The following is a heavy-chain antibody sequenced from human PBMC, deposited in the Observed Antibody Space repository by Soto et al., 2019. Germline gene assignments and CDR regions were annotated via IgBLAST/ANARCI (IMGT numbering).Heavy chain of an antibody. V-gene: IGHV4-30-2*01. CDR2: VYHRAST. D-gene: IGHD3-3*01. CDR3: ARDVGLQYDTGYSDFWTGKNNWFDP. J-gene: IGHJ5*02. Sequence: SETLSLTFAVSGASMTTGGFSWTWVRQPPGGGLEWIGHVYHRASTQYNPSLKGRGSISVDTSRNQFSLELRSVTAADTAVYYCARDVGLQYDTGYSDFWTGKNNWFDPWGQGTLVTVSS. CDR1: GASMTTGGFS.